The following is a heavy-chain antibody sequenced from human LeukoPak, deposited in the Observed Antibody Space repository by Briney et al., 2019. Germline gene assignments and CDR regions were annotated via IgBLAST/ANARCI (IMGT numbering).Heavy chain of an antibody. Sequence: SGGSLRLSCAASRFTFSSYSMNWVRQAPGKELEWVSSISSSSSYIYYADSVKGRFTISRDNAKNSLYLQMNSLRAEDTAVYYCAELGITMIGGVWGKGTTVTISS. D-gene: IGHD3-10*02. J-gene: IGHJ6*04. CDR2: ISSSSSYI. CDR3: AELGITMIGGV. V-gene: IGHV3-21*01. CDR1: RFTFSSYS.